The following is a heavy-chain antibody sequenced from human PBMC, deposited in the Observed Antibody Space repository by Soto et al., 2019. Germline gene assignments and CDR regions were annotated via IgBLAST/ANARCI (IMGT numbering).Heavy chain of an antibody. CDR1: GYTLTSYA. V-gene: IGHV1-2*04. Sequence: ASVKVSCKASGYTLTSYAMHWVRQAPGQRLEWMGWIDPNSGGTNYAQKFQGWATMTRDTSISTAYMDLSRLRSDDTAVYYCARAPDSSSTGYFDYWGQGTLVNVSS. J-gene: IGHJ4*02. CDR3: ARAPDSSSTGYFDY. D-gene: IGHD6-6*01. CDR2: IDPNSGGT.